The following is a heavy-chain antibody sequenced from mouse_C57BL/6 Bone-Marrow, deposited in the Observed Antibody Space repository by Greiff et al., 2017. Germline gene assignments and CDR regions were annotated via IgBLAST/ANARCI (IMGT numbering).Heavy chain of an antibody. D-gene: IGHD2-4*01. J-gene: IGHJ4*01. Sequence: VQLVESGAELVKPGASVKLSCKASGYTFTEYTIHWVKQRSGQGLEWIGWFYPGSGSIKYNEKFKDKATLTADKSSSTVYMELSRLTSEDSAVYFCARHERDYDHGDYAMDYWGQGTSVTVSS. V-gene: IGHV1-62-2*01. CDR1: GYTFTEYT. CDR3: ARHERDYDHGDYAMDY. CDR2: FYPGSGSI.